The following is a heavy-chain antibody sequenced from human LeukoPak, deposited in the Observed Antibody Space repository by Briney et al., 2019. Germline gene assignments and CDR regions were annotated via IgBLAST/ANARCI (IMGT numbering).Heavy chain of an antibody. CDR2: IFYSGST. Sequence: SETLSLTCTVSSGSISTSNYYWGWVRQPPGKALEWIGNIFYSGSTYYNPSLKSRVTISVDTSKNQFSLKLSSVTAADTAVYYCARAMSSLYYFDYWGQGTLVTVSS. V-gene: IGHV4-39*07. CDR1: SGSISTSNYY. J-gene: IGHJ4*02. D-gene: IGHD2-2*01. CDR3: ARAMSSLYYFDY.